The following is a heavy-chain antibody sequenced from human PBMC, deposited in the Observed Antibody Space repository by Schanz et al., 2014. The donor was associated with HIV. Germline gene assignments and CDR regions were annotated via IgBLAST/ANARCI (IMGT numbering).Heavy chain of an antibody. J-gene: IGHJ4*02. D-gene: IGHD2-2*01. CDR1: GFTFTNYA. CDR3: ARSKKAASCCFPLDF. CDR2: ISNDGGNK. V-gene: IGHV3-30*03. Sequence: QVQLVESGGGVVQPGRFLRLSCAASGFTFTNYAIQWVRQAPGKGLEWVAVISNDGGNKYYADSVKGRFTISRDNSKTKVFLQMNSLRTDDTAVYYCARSKKAASCCFPLDFWGQGTLVTVSS.